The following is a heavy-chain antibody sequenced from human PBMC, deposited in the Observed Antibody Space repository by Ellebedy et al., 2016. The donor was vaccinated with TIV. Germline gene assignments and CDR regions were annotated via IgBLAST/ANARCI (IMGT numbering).Heavy chain of an antibody. V-gene: IGHV2-70*04. CDR3: ARISSGWGFDY. Sequence: SGPTLVKPTQTLTLTCTISGLSLSSIGMRVSWIRQPPGKALEWLARIDWDDDKFYSPSLRTRVTISKDSSENQVVLTMTNMDPEDTATYYCARISSGWGFDYWGQGALVTVSS. CDR1: GLSLSSIGMR. D-gene: IGHD6-19*01. J-gene: IGHJ4*02. CDR2: IDWDDDK.